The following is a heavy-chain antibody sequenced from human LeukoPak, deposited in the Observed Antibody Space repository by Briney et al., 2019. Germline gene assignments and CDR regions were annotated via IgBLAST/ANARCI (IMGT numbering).Heavy chain of an antibody. CDR1: GGTFSSYA. V-gene: IGHV1-69*04. D-gene: IGHD1-26*01. J-gene: IGHJ4*02. CDR3: ARGVGAVGFDY. CDR2: IIPILGIA. Sequence: SVNVSCKASGGTFSSYAISWVRQAPGQGLEWMGRIIPILGIANYAQKFQGRVTITADKSTSTAYMELSSLRSEDTAVYYCARGVGAVGFDYWGQGTLVTVSS.